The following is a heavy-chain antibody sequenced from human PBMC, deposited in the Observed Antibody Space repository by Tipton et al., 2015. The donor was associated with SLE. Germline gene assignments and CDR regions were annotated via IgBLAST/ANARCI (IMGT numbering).Heavy chain of an antibody. J-gene: IGHJ4*02. Sequence: TLSLTCAVYGGSFSGYYWIWIRQPPGKGLEWIGTVYHTGNTYYNPSLKSRVTMSVDTSKNQFSLKLSSVTAADTAVYYCARVNFRWDYSSSYYFDYWGQGTLVTVSS. CDR3: ARVNFRWDYSSSYYFDY. CDR1: GGSFSGYY. CDR2: VYHTGNT. V-gene: IGHV4-34*01. D-gene: IGHD6-6*01.